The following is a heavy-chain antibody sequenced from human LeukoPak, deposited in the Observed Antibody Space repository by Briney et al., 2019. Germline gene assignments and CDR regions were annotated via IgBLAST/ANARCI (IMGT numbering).Heavy chain of an antibody. CDR2: MNEDGSEK. V-gene: IGHV3-7*01. Sequence: GGSLRLSCAASGLTFSDSWMSWVRQAPGKGLEWVANMNEDGSEKDYVDSVEGRFTISRDNARNSLYLQMSSLRAEDTAVYYCATYTHWVAGDVWGQGTTVTVSS. J-gene: IGHJ6*02. D-gene: IGHD3-16*01. CDR1: GLTFSDSW. CDR3: ATYTHWVAGDV.